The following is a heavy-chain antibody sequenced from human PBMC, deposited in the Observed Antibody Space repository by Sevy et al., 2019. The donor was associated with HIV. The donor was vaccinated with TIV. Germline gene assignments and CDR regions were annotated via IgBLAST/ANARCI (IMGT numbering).Heavy chain of an antibody. CDR2: IIPIFGTA. Sequence: AAVKVSCKASGGTFSSYAISWVRQAPGQGLEWMGGIIPIFGTANYAQKFQGRVTITADESTSTAYMELSSLRSEDTAVYYCVRSDVLRYFDWLLGVFDYWGQGTLVTVSS. J-gene: IGHJ4*02. CDR3: VRSDVLRYFDWLLGVFDY. V-gene: IGHV1-69*13. D-gene: IGHD3-9*01. CDR1: GGTFSSYA.